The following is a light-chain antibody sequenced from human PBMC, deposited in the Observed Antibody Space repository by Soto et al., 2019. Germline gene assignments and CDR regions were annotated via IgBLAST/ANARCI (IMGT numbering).Light chain of an antibody. J-gene: IGKJ5*01. Sequence: EIVMTQSPATLSVSPGERATLSCRASQSVSSNLGWYQQRPGQAPRLLIYGASTRATGIPARFSGSVSGTEFTLTISSLQSEDSAVYYCQQYNNWSSITFGQGTRLEIK. CDR2: GAS. CDR3: QQYNNWSSIT. CDR1: QSVSSN. V-gene: IGKV3-15*01.